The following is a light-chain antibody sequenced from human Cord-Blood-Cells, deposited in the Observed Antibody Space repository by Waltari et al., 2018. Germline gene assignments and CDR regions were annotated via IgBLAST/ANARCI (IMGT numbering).Light chain of an antibody. CDR2: DAS. Sequence: DIQMTQSPSTLSASVGDRVTITCRASQSISSWLAWYQQKPGKAPKLLIYDASSLESGVPSRFSGSVSGTEFTLTISSLQPDDFATYYCQQYNSYSPWTFGPGTKVEIK. CDR1: QSISSW. V-gene: IGKV1-5*01. J-gene: IGKJ1*01. CDR3: QQYNSYSPWT.